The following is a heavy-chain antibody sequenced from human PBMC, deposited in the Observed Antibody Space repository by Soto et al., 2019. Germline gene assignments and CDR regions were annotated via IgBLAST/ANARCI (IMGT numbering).Heavy chain of an antibody. J-gene: IGHJ3*02. CDR2: IRSKTDGGTT. D-gene: IGHD6-13*01. V-gene: IGHV3-15*01. CDR1: GITFSNAW. CDR3: TTTRPGTNVFDN. Sequence: EVQLVESGGGLVEPGGSLRLSCAASGITFSNAWMNWVRKAPGKGLEYIGRIRSKTDGGTTEYAAPVEGRFTVSRDDSKNTLYLKMSGLKPEDPAVYYCTTTRPGTNVFDNWGQGTLVTVSS.